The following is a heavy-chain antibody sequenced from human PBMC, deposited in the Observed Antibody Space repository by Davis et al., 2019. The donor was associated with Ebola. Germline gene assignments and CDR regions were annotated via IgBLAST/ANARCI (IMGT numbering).Heavy chain of an antibody. V-gene: IGHV1-69*13. D-gene: IGHD6-19*01. Sequence: SVKVSCKASGYTFTSYYMHWVRQAPGQGLEWMGGIIPIFGTANYAQKFQGRVTITVDESTSTAYMELSSLRSEDTAVYYCARSRGSPWLSPDYWGQGTLVTVSS. CDR2: IIPIFGTA. J-gene: IGHJ4*02. CDR1: GYTFTSYY. CDR3: ARSRGSPWLSPDY.